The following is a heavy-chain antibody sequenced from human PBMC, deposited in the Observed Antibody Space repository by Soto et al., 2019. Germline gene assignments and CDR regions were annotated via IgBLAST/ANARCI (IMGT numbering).Heavy chain of an antibody. D-gene: IGHD2-15*01. V-gene: IGHV1-46*03. CDR3: ASSALPDIVVVVAAPQFDY. CDR2: INPSGGST. CDR1: GYTFTSYY. Sequence: ASVKVSCKAYGYTFTSYYMHWVRQAPGQGLEWMGIINPSGGSTSYAQKFQGRVTMTRDTSTSTVYMELSSLRSEDTAVYYCASSALPDIVVVVAAPQFDYWGQGTLVTVSS. J-gene: IGHJ4*02.